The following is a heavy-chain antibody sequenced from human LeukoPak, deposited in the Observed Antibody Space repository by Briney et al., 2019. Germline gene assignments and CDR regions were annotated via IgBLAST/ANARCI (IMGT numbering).Heavy chain of an antibody. J-gene: IGHJ4*02. CDR1: GFTFSSYA. Sequence: GGSLRLSCAASGFTFSSYAISWVRQAPGKGLEWVSTISGSGGNTYYADSVKGRFTISRDNSNNTLYLQMNSLRAEDTAIYYCATGSERDYYFLDYWGQGTLVTVSS. D-gene: IGHD3-22*01. V-gene: IGHV3-23*01. CDR2: ISGSGGNT. CDR3: ATGSERDYYFLDY.